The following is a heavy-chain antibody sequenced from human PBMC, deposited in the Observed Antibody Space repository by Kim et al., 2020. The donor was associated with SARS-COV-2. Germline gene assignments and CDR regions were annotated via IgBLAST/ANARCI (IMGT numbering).Heavy chain of an antibody. D-gene: IGHD3-9*01. CDR2: VTHNGAT. V-gene: IGHV4-34*01. CDR3: ARSGVVPAQYFFDY. Sequence: SETLSLTCAVSGDPFIDYFWTWIRQPPGKGLEWIGQVTHNGATTYNPSLKSRVTISVDTSKKRFFLNLNSVTAADTAVYYCARSGVVPAQYFFDYWGQGSLVTVSS. CDR1: GDPFIDYF. J-gene: IGHJ4*02.